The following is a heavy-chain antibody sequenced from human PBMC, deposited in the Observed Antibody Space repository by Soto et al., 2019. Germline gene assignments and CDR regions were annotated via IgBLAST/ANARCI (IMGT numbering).Heavy chain of an antibody. V-gene: IGHV3-23*01. CDR3: AKDYPTARSLYY. CDR2: ISGGGDRP. Sequence: EVQLLESGGGLVQSGSSLRLSCAVAGFTFSGYAMNWVRQAPGKGPEWVSGISGGGDRPYYADSVKGRFTISRDNSKNMLYLQMNSLRAEDTAVYYCAKDYPTARSLYYWGQGTLVTVSS. D-gene: IGHD6-6*01. CDR1: GFTFSGYA. J-gene: IGHJ4*02.